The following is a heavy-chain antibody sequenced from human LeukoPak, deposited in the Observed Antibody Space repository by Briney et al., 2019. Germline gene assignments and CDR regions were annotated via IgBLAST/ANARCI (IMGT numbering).Heavy chain of an antibody. D-gene: IGHD2-2*01. J-gene: IGHJ6*02. CDR3: ARERLVVVGDAYYYYGMDV. Sequence: GTLRLSCSASGFTLSNYKGNWVRQAPWKGLEWVTSISSSSSYIYYADSMKGRFTVSRDNAKNSLFLQMNSLRAEDTAVYYCARERLVVVGDAYYYYGMDVWGQGTTVTVSS. CDR1: GFTLSNYK. V-gene: IGHV3-21*01. CDR2: ISSSSSYI.